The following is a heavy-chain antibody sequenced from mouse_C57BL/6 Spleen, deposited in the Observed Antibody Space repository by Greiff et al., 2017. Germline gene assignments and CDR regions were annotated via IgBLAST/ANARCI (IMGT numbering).Heavy chain of an antibody. CDR3: TRGGYYYGSRHWYFDV. CDR2: IRNKANNHAT. D-gene: IGHD1-1*01. Sequence: EVMLVESGGGLVQPGGSMKLSCAASGFTFSDAWMDWVRQSPETGLEWVAEIRNKANNHATYYAESVKGRFTISRDDSKSSVYLQMNSLRAEDTGIYYCTRGGYYYGSRHWYFDVWGTGTTVTVSS. V-gene: IGHV6-6*01. CDR1: GFTFSDAW. J-gene: IGHJ1*03.